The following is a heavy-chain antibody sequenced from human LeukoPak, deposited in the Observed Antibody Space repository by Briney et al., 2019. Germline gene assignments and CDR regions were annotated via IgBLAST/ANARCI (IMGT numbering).Heavy chain of an antibody. J-gene: IGHJ4*02. CDR3: ARMVSWDYGDQFDY. D-gene: IGHD4-17*01. V-gene: IGHV3-7*01. Sequence: PGGSLQLSCAASGFTFSSFWMSWVRPAPGKGRGWVGNIKQDGSEKYYVDSVKGRFTISRDNAKNSLYLQMNSLRAEDTAVYYCARMVSWDYGDQFDYWGQGTLVTVSS. CDR2: IKQDGSEK. CDR1: GFTFSSFW.